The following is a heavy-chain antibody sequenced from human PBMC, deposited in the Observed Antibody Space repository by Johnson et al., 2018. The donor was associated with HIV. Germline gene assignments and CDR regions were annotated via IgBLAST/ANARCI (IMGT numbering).Heavy chain of an antibody. CDR2: IYSGGST. D-gene: IGHD6-19*01. CDR1: GFTVSSNY. J-gene: IGHJ3*02. Sequence: VQLVESGGGLVQPGGSLRLSCAASGFTVSSNYMSWVRQAPGKGLEWVSVIYSGGSTYYADSVKGRFTISRDNSKNTLYLQMNSLRAEDTAVYYCARGEGSGWHLAGAFDIWGQGTTVTVSS. CDR3: ARGEGSGWHLAGAFDI. V-gene: IGHV3-66*02.